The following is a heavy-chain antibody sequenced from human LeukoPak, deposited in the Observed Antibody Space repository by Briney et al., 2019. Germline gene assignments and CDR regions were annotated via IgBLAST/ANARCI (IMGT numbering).Heavy chain of an antibody. CDR2: INHSGST. J-gene: IGHJ4*02. Sequence: SETLSLTCDVSGVSINTCCYYWSWIRQPPGKGLEWIGEINHSGSTNYNPSLKSRVTISVDTSKNQFSLKLSSVTAADTAVYYCAREDIVVVPAAKKIADYFDYWGQGTLVTVSS. D-gene: IGHD2-2*01. CDR3: AREDIVVVPAAKKIADYFDY. V-gene: IGHV4-34*01. CDR1: GVSINTCCYY.